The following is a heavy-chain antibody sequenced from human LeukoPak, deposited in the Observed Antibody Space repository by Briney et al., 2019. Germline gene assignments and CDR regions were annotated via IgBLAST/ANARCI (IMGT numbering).Heavy chain of an antibody. CDR1: GYTFTSYA. CDR2: INTNTGNP. V-gene: IGHV7-4-1*02. CDR3: ARGPYYYDSSGYYPVWY. Sequence: ASVKVSCKASGYTFTSYAMNWVRQAPGQGLEWMGWINTNTGNPTYAQGFTGRFVFSLDTSVSTAYLQISSLKAEDTAVYYCARGPYYYDSSGYYPVWYWGQGTLVTVSS. D-gene: IGHD3-22*01. J-gene: IGHJ4*02.